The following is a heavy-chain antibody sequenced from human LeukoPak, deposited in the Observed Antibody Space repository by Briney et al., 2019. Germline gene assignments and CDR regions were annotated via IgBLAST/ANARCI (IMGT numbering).Heavy chain of an antibody. CDR2: ISWDGGST. CDR3: AKDGLFGVVTPYYYYYMDV. J-gene: IGHJ6*03. V-gene: IGHV3-43D*04. Sequence: GGSLRLSCAASGFTFDDYAMHSVRQAPGKGLEWVSVISWDGGSTYYADSVKGRFTISRDNSKNSLYLQMNSLRAEDTALYYCAKDGLFGVVTPYYYYYMDVWGKGTTVTVSS. CDR1: GFTFDDYA. D-gene: IGHD3-3*01.